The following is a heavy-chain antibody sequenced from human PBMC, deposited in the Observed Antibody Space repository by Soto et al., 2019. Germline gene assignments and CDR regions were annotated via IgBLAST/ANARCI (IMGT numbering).Heavy chain of an antibody. CDR1: GGSFSGYY. CDR3: ARLALQWLELNKYYYYYMDV. D-gene: IGHD6-19*01. V-gene: IGHV4-34*01. Sequence: SETLSLTCAVYGGSFSGYYWSWIRQPPGKGLEWIGEINHSGSTNYNPSLKSRVTISVDTSKNQFSLKLSSVTAADTAVYYCARLALQWLELNKYYYYYMDVWGKGTTVTVSS. CDR2: INHSGST. J-gene: IGHJ6*03.